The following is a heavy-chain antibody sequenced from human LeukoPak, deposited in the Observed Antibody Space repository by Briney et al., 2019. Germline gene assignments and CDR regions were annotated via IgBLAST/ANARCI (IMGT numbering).Heavy chain of an antibody. CDR3: ARALSYCSSTSCYGFTGPYYMDV. CDR2: IIPIFGTA. D-gene: IGHD2-2*01. J-gene: IGHJ6*03. CDR1: GGTFSSYA. Sequence: SSVKVSCKASGGTFSSYAISWVRQAPGQGLEWMGRIIPIFGTANYAQKFQGRVTITTDESTSTAYMELSSLRSEDTAVYYCARALSYCSSTSCYGFTGPYYMDVWGKGTTVTVSS. V-gene: IGHV1-69*05.